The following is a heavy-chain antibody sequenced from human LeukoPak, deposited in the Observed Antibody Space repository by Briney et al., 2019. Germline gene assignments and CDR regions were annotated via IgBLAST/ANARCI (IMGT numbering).Heavy chain of an antibody. CDR2: MNPDSGNT. CDR3: ARGSHRGYCTTSNCYTVDY. Sequence: GASVTVSCKAARYTFTSYDINWVRQAPGQGLEWMGWMNPDSGNTGYAQKFQGRVSMTRNTSISTAYIELGGLTSDDTAVYFCARGSHRGYCTTSNCYTVDYWGQGTLVSVSS. V-gene: IGHV1-8*01. J-gene: IGHJ4*01. D-gene: IGHD2-2*02. CDR1: RYTFTSYD.